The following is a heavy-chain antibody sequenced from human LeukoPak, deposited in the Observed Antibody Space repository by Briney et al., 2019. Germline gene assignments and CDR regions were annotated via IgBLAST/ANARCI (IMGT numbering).Heavy chain of an antibody. Sequence: VKVSXXXXXXTFTXXGISWVRQAPGQGLEWMGWVSAYNGNTNYAQKLQGRVTMTTDTSTSTAYMELRSLRSDDTAVYYCRAGPAILADSYYFDYWGQGTLVTVSS. D-gene: IGHD2-15*01. CDR1: XXTFTXXG. CDR2: VSAYNGNT. V-gene: IGHV1-18*01. J-gene: IGHJ4*02. CDR3: RAGPAILADSYYFDY.